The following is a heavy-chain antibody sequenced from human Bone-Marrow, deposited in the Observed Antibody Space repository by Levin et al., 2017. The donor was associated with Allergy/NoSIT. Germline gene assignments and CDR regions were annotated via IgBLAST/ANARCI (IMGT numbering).Heavy chain of an antibody. Sequence: GGSLRLSCAASGFTFTNFAMNWVRQAPGKGLEWVSSISGSGDNINYAGSVKGRFTISRDNSKSTLYLQMNSLRADDTAVYYCAKDLTTTITTSPDYWGQGTLITVSS. CDR3: AKDLTTTITTSPDY. D-gene: IGHD4-11*01. CDR1: GFTFTNFA. J-gene: IGHJ4*02. CDR2: ISGSGDNI. V-gene: IGHV3-23*01.